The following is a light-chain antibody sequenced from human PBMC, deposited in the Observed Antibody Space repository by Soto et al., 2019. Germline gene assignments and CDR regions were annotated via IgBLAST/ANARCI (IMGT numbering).Light chain of an antibody. CDR2: GAS. V-gene: IGKV3-20*01. Sequence: EIVLTQSPGTLSLSPGERATLSCRASQSVRSSFLAWYQQKPGQAPRLLFYGASNRATGIPDRFSGSGSGTDFTLTISRLEPEDFAVYYCQQYGSSPPWTVGQGTKVDSK. CDR3: QQYGSSPPWT. J-gene: IGKJ1*01. CDR1: QSVRSSF.